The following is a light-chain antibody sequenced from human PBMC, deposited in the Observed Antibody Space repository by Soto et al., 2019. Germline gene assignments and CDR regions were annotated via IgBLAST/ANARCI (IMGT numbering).Light chain of an antibody. CDR1: QSVSSRH. J-gene: IGKJ1*01. V-gene: IGKV3-20*01. CDR3: QQYGNSPKT. Sequence: PGERATLSCRASQSVSSRHLAWYQQKPGQAPRLLIFGASSRATGIPDRFSGSGSGTDFTLTITRLAREDFAVYYCQQYGNSPKTFGQGTKVDIK. CDR2: GAS.